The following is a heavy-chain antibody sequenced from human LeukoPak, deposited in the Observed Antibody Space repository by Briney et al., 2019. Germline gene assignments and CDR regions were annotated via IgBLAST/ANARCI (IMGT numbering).Heavy chain of an antibody. V-gene: IGHV3-30-3*01. Sequence: GRSLRLSCAASGFTFSSYAMHWVRQAPGKGLEWVAVISYDGSNKYYADSAKGRFTISRDNSKNTLYLQMNSLRAEDTAVYYCARGGARYNWNDLANYWGQGTLVTVSS. CDR1: GFTFSSYA. D-gene: IGHD1-1*01. J-gene: IGHJ4*02. CDR3: ARGGARYNWNDLANY. CDR2: ISYDGSNK.